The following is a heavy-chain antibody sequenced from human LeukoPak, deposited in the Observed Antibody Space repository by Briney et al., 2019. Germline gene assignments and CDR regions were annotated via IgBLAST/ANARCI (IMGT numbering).Heavy chain of an antibody. D-gene: IGHD5-18*01. CDR2: INHSGST. V-gene: IGHV4-34*01. Sequence: SETLSLTCAVYGGSFSGYYWSWIRQPPGKGLEWIGEINHSGSTNYNPSLKSRVTISVDTSKNQFSLKLSSVTAADTAVYYCAKLGRYSYGGYYFDYWGQGTLVTVSS. CDR1: GGSFSGYY. J-gene: IGHJ4*02. CDR3: AKLGRYSYGGYYFDY.